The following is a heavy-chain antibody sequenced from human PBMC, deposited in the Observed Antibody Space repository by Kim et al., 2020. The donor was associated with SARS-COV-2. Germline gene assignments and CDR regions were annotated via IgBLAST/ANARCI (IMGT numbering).Heavy chain of an antibody. Sequence: GGSLRLSCEGSGFIFSNYWMNWVRQAPGKGLEWVANIKQDGSEKYYVDSVKGRFTISRDNAKNFLYLQMNSLRDEDTAVYYCSRWTYTTDWTLDNWGQGTLVTVSS. V-gene: IGHV3-7*01. CDR3: SRWTYTTDWTLDN. CDR1: GFIFSNYW. CDR2: IKQDGSEK. J-gene: IGHJ4*02. D-gene: IGHD6-19*01.